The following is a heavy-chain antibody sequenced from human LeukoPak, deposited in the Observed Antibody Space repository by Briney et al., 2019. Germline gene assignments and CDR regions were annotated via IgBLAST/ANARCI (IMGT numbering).Heavy chain of an antibody. V-gene: IGHV3-23*01. CDR2: ISVNGETA. J-gene: IGHJ4*02. D-gene: IGHD6-19*01. Sequence: GGSLRLSCAVSGFSVSSFGMSWVRQAPGNGLEWISAISVNGETAYYADSVKGRFIISRDNSKNTLYLQLSSLRAEDTAVYYCAQGYSSGWYPYWGQGSLVSVSS. CDR3: AQGYSSGWYPY. CDR1: GFSVSSFG.